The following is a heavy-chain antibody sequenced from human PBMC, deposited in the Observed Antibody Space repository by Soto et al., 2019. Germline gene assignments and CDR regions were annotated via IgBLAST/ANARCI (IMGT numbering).Heavy chain of an antibody. CDR1: GGSFSGYY. CDR2: INHSGST. J-gene: IGHJ6*02. CDR3: ARDIEGSSLGGMDV. Sequence: SETLSLTCAVYGGSFSGYYWSWIRQPPGKGLEWIGEINHSGSTNYNPSLKSRVTISVDTSKNQFSLKLSSVTAADTAVYYCARDIEGSSLGGMDVWGQGTKVTVYS. D-gene: IGHD2-15*01. V-gene: IGHV4-34*01.